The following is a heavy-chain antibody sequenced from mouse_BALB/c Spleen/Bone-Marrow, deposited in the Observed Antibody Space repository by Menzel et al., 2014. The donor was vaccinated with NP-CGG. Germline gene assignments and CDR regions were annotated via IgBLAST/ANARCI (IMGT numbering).Heavy chain of an antibody. CDR2: INPNNGDT. CDR3: ARSRNFDY. V-gene: IGHV1-26*01. Sequence: VQLQQSGPELVKPGASVKMSCKASGYTFTDYYMKWVKQSHGKGLEWIGDINPNNGDTFYNQKFKVKATLTVDKSSSTAYMQLNSLTSEDSAVYYCARSRNFDYWAQGTTLTVSS. CDR1: GYTFTDYY. J-gene: IGHJ2*01. D-gene: IGHD3-3*01.